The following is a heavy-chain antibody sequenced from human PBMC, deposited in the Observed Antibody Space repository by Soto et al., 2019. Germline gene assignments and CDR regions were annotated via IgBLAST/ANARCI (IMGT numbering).Heavy chain of an antibody. D-gene: IGHD2-15*01. CDR2: IYYSGST. V-gene: IGHV4-39*01. CDR3: ARAARATRIYNWFDP. J-gene: IGHJ5*02. CDR1: GGSISSSSYY. Sequence: PSETLSLTCTVSGGSISSSSYYWGWIRQPPGKGLEWIGSIYYSGSTYYNPSLKSRVTISVDTSKNQFSLKLSSVTAADTAVYYWARAARATRIYNWFDPWGQGTLVTSPQ.